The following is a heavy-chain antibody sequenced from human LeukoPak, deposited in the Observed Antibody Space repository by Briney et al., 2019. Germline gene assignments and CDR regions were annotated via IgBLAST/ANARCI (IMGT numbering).Heavy chain of an antibody. J-gene: IGHJ4*02. D-gene: IGHD3-22*01. CDR1: GYTFTVYF. Sequence: ASVKVSCKASGYTFTVYFMHWVRQAPGQGLVWMGWINPNSGGTNYAQKFQGRVTMTRDTSISTAYMELSRLRSDDTVVYYCARELNYDSSGYYFDYWGQGTLVTVSS. CDR2: INPNSGGT. V-gene: IGHV1-2*02. CDR3: ARELNYDSSGYYFDY.